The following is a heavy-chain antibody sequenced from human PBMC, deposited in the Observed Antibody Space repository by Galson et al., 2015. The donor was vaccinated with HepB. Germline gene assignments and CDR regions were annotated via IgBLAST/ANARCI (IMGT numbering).Heavy chain of an antibody. CDR1: GFTFSSYW. D-gene: IGHD2-15*01. V-gene: IGHV3-7*01. CDR2: IKQDGSEK. CDR3: ARVLLVAAPELGLDY. J-gene: IGHJ4*02. Sequence: SLRLSCAASGFTFSSYWMSWVRQAPGKGLEWVANIKQDGSEKYYVDSVKGRFTISRDNAKNSLYLQMNSLRAEDTAVYYCARVLLVAAPELGLDYWGQGTLVTVSS.